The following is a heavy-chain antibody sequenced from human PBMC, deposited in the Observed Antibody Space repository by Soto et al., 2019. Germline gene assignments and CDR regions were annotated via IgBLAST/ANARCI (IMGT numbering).Heavy chain of an antibody. V-gene: IGHV4-31*03. J-gene: IGHJ4*02. D-gene: IGHD3-3*01. Sequence: SETLSLTCTVSGGSISSGGYYWSWIRQHPGKGLEWIGYIYYSGSTYYNPSLTSRVTISVYTSKNQFSLKLSSVTAADTAVYYCARSYSEWYNFDYWGQGTLVTVSS. CDR1: GGSISSGGYY. CDR2: IYYSGST. CDR3: ARSYSEWYNFDY.